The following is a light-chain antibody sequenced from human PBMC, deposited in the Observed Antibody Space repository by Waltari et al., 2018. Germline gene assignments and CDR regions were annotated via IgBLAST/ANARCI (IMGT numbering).Light chain of an antibody. J-gene: IGKJ4*01. CDR3: MQALQTPLT. CDR2: LGS. CDR1: QSLLHGNGYNH. V-gene: IGKV2-28*01. Sequence: DIVMTQSPLSLPVTPGESASISCRSSQSLLHGNGYNHLDWYLQKPWQSPQLLIYLGSNRASGVPDRFSGSGSGTDFTLKISRVEAGDIGVYYCMQALQTPLTFGGGTKVEIK.